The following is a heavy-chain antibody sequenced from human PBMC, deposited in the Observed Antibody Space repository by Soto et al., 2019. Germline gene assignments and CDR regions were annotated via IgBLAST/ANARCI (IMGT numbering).Heavy chain of an antibody. V-gene: IGHV1-18*01. D-gene: IGHD3-16*02. J-gene: IGHJ4*02. CDR3: ARDLAGDFLYDYIWGSYRMPKSSYFDY. CDR2: ISAYNGNT. Sequence: ASVKVSCKASGYTFTSYGISWVRQAPGQGLEWMGWISAYNGNTNYAQKLQGRVTMTTDTSTSTAYMELRSLRSDDTAVYYCARDLAGDFLYDYIWGSYRMPKSSYFDYWGQGTLVTVSS. CDR1: GYTFTSYG.